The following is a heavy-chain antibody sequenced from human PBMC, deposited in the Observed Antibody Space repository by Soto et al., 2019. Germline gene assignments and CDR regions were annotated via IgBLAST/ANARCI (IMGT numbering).Heavy chain of an antibody. V-gene: IGHV3-11*06. CDR1: GFTFSDYY. CDR2: SSNSGTFS. D-gene: IGHD1-1*01. J-gene: IGHJ4*02. Sequence: GGSLRLSCEGSGFTFSDYYISWVRQAPGKGLEWISYSSNSGTFSRYADSVKGRFSISRDNTKNLLYLQMNSLRAEDTAVYYCARSGDNYNRLDYWGQGTPVTVSS. CDR3: ARSGDNYNRLDY.